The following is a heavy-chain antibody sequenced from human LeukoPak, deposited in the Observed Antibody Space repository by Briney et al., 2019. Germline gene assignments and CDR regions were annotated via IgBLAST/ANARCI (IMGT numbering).Heavy chain of an antibody. D-gene: IGHD1-1*01. J-gene: IGHJ4*02. CDR3: ARSRGGWNDVLDY. V-gene: IGHV4-38-2*02. Sequence: SETLSLTCTVSGYSISSGYYWGWIRQPPGKGLEWIGSIYHSGSTYYNPSLKSRVTISVDTSKNQFSLKLSSVTAADTAVYYCARSRGGWNDVLDYWGQGTLVTVSS. CDR1: GYSISSGYY. CDR2: IYHSGST.